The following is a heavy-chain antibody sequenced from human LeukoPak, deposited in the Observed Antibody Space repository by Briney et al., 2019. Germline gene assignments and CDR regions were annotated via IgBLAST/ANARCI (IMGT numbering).Heavy chain of an antibody. CDR1: GFTFSSYS. J-gene: IGHJ5*02. CDR2: ISSSSSYI. D-gene: IGHD2/OR15-2a*01. V-gene: IGHV3-21*01. CDR3: ARDPSVLSSGP. Sequence: GGSLRLSCAASGFTFSSYSMNWVRQAPGKGLEWVSSISSSSSYIYYADSVKGRFTISRDNAKNSLYLQMNSLRAGDTAVYYCARDPSVLSSGPWGQGTLVTVSS.